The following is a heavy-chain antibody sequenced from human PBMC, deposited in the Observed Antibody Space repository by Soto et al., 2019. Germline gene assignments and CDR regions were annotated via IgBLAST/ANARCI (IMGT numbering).Heavy chain of an antibody. CDR1: EFTFSSYA. CDR2: ISGSGGTT. V-gene: IGHV3-23*01. J-gene: IGHJ4*02. CDR3: AKFFVETGGSSGWPWTFHY. Sequence: EVQLLESGGGLVQPGRSLRLSCAASEFTFSSYAMSWVRQAPGKGLEWVSAISGSGGTTYYAASVKGRFTISRDNSKNMLFLQMNSLRAEDTAVYYCAKFFVETGGSSGWPWTFHYWGQGTLVTVSS. D-gene: IGHD6-25*01.